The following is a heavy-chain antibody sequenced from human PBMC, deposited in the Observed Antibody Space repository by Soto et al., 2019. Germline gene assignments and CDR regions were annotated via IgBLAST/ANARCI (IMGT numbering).Heavy chain of an antibody. J-gene: IGHJ4*02. V-gene: IGHV3-23*01. CDR3: AKVFSPEGGNYFDY. Sequence: SLRLSCAASGFTFSNYAMNWVRQAPGKGLEWVSAISNSFSDGNTHYADSVKGRFTISRDNDKNTVFLEMNSLRAEDTAVYYCAKVFSPEGGNYFDYWGQGTLVTVSS. CDR2: ISNSFSDGNT. CDR1: GFTFSNYA.